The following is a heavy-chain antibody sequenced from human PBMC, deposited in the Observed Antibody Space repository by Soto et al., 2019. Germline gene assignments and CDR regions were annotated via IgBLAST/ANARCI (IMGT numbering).Heavy chain of an antibody. CDR2: IYYSGST. V-gene: IGHV4-59*01. CDR3: ARGSGSGSGWYVVDY. D-gene: IGHD6-19*01. Sequence: QVQLQESGPGLVKPSETLSLTCTVSGGSISSYYWSWIRQPPGKGLEWIGYIYYSGSTNYNPSLKRRVTIXXDXSXXQFSLKLSSVTAAATAVYYCARGSGSGSGWYVVDYWGQGTLVTVSS. CDR1: GGSISSYY. J-gene: IGHJ4*02.